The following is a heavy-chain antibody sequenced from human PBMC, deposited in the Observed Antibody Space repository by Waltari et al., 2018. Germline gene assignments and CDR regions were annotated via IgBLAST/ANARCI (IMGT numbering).Heavy chain of an antibody. V-gene: IGHV3-21*04. D-gene: IGHD6-13*01. CDR3: ARGYSSSWGAFDI. CDR2: ISSSSSYI. J-gene: IGHJ3*02. Sequence: EVQLVESGGGLVKPGGSLRLSCAASGFTFSSYSMNWVRQAPGKGLEWVSSISSSSSYIYYADSVKGRFTISRYNAKNSLYLQMNSLRAEDTAVYYCARGYSSSWGAFDIWGQGTMVTVSS. CDR1: GFTFSSYS.